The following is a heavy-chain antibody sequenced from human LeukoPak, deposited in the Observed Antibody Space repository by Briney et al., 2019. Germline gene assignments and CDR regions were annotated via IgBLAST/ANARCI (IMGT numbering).Heavy chain of an antibody. Sequence: GGSLRLSGAASGFTLRSYWMHWVRHAPGKGLVWVSRIESDGSSTTYADSVKGRFTISRDNAKNTLYLQMNSLRVEDTAVYYCARDPRYYDNSGRSDYWGQGTLVTVSS. CDR3: ARDPRYYDNSGRSDY. D-gene: IGHD3-22*01. V-gene: IGHV3-74*01. J-gene: IGHJ4*02. CDR2: IESDGSST. CDR1: GFTLRSYW.